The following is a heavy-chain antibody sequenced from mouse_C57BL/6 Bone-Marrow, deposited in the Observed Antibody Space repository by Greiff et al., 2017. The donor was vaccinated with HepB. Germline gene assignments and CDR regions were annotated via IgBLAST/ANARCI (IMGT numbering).Heavy chain of an antibody. Sequence: QVQLQQPGAELVKPGASVKLSCKASGYTFTSYWMHWVKQRPGQGLEWIGMIHPNSGSTNYNEKFKSKATLTVDKSSSTAYMQLSSLTSEDSAVYYCESPPDGYHYAMDYWGQGTSVTVSS. J-gene: IGHJ4*01. V-gene: IGHV1-64*01. D-gene: IGHD2-3*01. CDR2: IHPNSGST. CDR3: ESPPDGYHYAMDY. CDR1: GYTFTSYW.